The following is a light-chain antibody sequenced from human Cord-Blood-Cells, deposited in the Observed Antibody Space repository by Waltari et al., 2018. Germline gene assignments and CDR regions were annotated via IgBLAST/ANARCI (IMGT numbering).Light chain of an antibody. CDR1: SSDGGSYNL. CDR3: CSYAGSSTFVV. V-gene: IGLV2-23*01. J-gene: IGLJ2*01. Sequence: QSALTQPASVSGSPGQSITISCPGTSSDGGSYNLVSWYQQHPGKAPKPMIYEGSKRPSGVSNRFSGSKSGNTASLTISGLQAEDEADYYCCSYAGSSTFVVFGGGTKLTVL. CDR2: EGS.